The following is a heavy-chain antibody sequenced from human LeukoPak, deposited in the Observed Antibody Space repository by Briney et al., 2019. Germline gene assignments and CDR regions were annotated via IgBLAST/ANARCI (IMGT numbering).Heavy chain of an antibody. V-gene: IGHV3-30*02. Sequence: GGSLRLSCAASGFTFSSYGMHWVRQAPGKGLEWVAFIRYDGSNKYYADSVKGRFTISRDNSKNTLYLQMNSLRAEDTAVYYCAKSGFGVATIASFFDYWGQGTLVTVSS. CDR2: IRYDGSNK. CDR3: AKSGFGVATIASFFDY. J-gene: IGHJ4*02. CDR1: GFTFSSYG. D-gene: IGHD5-12*01.